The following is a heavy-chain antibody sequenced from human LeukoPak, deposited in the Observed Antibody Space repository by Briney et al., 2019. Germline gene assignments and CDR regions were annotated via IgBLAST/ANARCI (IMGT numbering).Heavy chain of an antibody. CDR3: TRALIGVMAGNFYS. Sequence: GGSLRLSCAGSGFTFSSYAMSWVRPAPGKGLEWVSAIDSSGHFTYYADSVRGRVTISRDNSKNTLYLQMNILRADDTATYYCTRALIGVMAGNFYSWGQGTLLIVSS. D-gene: IGHD6-19*01. CDR2: IDSSGHFT. J-gene: IGHJ4*02. CDR1: GFTFSSYA. V-gene: IGHV3-23*01.